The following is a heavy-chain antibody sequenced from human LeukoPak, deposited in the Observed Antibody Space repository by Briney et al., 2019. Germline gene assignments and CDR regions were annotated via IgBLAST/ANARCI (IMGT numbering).Heavy chain of an antibody. CDR3: AREPIYSGYGPDYYYYYYMDV. CDR2: IIPIFGTA. V-gene: IGHV1-69*05. D-gene: IGHD5-12*01. J-gene: IGHJ6*03. CDR1: GGTFSSYA. Sequence: SVKVSCKASGGTFSSYAISWVRQAPGQGLEWMGRIIPIFGTANYAQKFQGRVTITTDESTSTAYMELRSLRSEDTAVYYCAREPIYSGYGPDYYYYYYMDVWGKGTTVTVSS.